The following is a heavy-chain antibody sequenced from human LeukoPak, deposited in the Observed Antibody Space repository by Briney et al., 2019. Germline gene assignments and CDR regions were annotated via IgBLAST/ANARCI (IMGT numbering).Heavy chain of an antibody. CDR1: GYTFTGYY. CDR3: ARVDCSGGSCYLFSD. V-gene: IGHV1-2*02. Sequence: ASVKVSCKASGYTFTGYYMHWVRQAPGQGLEWMGWINPNSGGTNYAQKFQGRVTMTRDTSIGTAYMELSRLRSDDTAVYYCARVDCSGGSCYLFSDWGQGTLVTVSS. J-gene: IGHJ4*02. CDR2: INPNSGGT. D-gene: IGHD2-15*01.